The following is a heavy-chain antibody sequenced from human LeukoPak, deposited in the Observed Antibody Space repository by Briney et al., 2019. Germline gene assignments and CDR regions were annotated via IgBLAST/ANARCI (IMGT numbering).Heavy chain of an antibody. CDR1: GFTFSSYW. Sequence: GGSLRLSCAASGFTFSSYWVHWVRQAPGKGLVWVSRISNDGSTTNYADPVKGRSTISRDNAKNTLYLQMNSLRAEDTAVYYCARGRSYCSGGTCYHNFDYWGQGTLVTVSS. J-gene: IGHJ4*02. CDR3: ARGRSYCSGGTCYHNFDY. CDR2: ISNDGSTT. V-gene: IGHV3-74*01. D-gene: IGHD2-15*01.